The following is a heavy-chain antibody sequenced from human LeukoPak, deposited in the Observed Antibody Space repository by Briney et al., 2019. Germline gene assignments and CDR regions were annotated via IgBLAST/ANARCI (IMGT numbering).Heavy chain of an antibody. CDR3: ARDRYDSVYNWFDP. J-gene: IGHJ5*02. CDR1: GGSISNPY. CDR2: IYSSGST. D-gene: IGHD3-22*01. V-gene: IGHV4-4*07. Sequence: PSETLSLTCTVSGGSISNPYWSWIRQPAGKGLEWIGRIYSSGSTNYNPSLKSRVTMSVDTSKNQFSLKLTSVTAADTAVYYCARDRYDSVYNWFDPWGQGTLVTVSS.